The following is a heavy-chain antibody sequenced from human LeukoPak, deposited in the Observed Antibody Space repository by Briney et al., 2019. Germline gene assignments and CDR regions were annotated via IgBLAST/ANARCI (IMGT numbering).Heavy chain of an antibody. CDR1: GFTFSSYW. CDR3: ATIRGSIQLWPN. J-gene: IGHJ4*02. CDR2: IKQDGSEK. V-gene: IGHV3-7*01. D-gene: IGHD5-18*01. Sequence: PGGSLRLSCAASGFTFSSYWMSWARQAPGKGLEWVANIKQDGSEKYHVDSVKGRFTISRDNAKNSLFLQMNSLRAEDTAVFYCATIRGSIQLWPNWGQGTLVTVSS.